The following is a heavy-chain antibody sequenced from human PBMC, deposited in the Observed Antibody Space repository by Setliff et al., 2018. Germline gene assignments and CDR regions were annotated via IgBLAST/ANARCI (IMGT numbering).Heavy chain of an antibody. D-gene: IGHD6-19*01. CDR1: GGSISSISYY. CDR2: VYDSGTT. CDR3: ARHKTGAVGTGEHFQH. Sequence: ETLSLTCTVPGGSISSISYYWGWIRQPPGKGLEWIGTVYDSGTTYYNPSLKSRVTIFVDTSKNQFSLNLNSVTAADTGVYYCARHKTGAVGTGEHFQHWGQGTLVTVSS. J-gene: IGHJ1*01. V-gene: IGHV4-39*01.